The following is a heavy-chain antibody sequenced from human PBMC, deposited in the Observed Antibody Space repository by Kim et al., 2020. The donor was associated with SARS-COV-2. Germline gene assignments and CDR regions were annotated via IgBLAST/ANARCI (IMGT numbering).Heavy chain of an antibody. D-gene: IGHD6-13*01. J-gene: IGHJ4*02. V-gene: IGHV3-9*01. Sequence: GGSLRLSCAASGFTFDDYAMHWVRQAPGKGLEWVSGISWNSGSIGYADSVKGRFTISRDNAKNSLYLQMNSLRAEDTALYYCAKHSSSWLSNFDYWGQGT. CDR1: GFTFDDYA. CDR2: ISWNSGSI. CDR3: AKHSSSWLSNFDY.